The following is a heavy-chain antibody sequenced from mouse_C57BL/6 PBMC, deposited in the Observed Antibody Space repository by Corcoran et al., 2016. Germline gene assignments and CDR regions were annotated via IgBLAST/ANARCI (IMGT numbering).Heavy chain of an antibody. CDR1: GYTFTDYY. J-gene: IGHJ4*01. CDR3: AREGYSNYGYYAMDY. Sequence: EVQLQQSGPVLVKPGPSVKISCKASGYTFTDYYMHWVKQSHGKSLEVMGLVYPYNGGTSYNQKFKGKATLTVDTSSSTAYMEQNSLTSEDSAVYYCAREGYSNYGYYAMDYWGQGTSVTVSS. CDR2: VYPYNGGT. D-gene: IGHD2-5*01. V-gene: IGHV1-36*01.